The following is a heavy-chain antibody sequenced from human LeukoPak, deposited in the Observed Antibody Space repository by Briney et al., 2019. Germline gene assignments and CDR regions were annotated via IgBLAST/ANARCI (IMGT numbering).Heavy chain of an antibody. CDR1: GFTFSDYS. D-gene: IGHD3-10*01. CDR3: VRDLLGSGSTTAYLYH. V-gene: IGHV3-21*01. Sequence: GGSLRLSCAASGFTFSDYSMNWVRQAPGKGLEWVSSISRRSRHVYYAGSVKGRFTISRDDARNSLYLQMNSLRAEDMAVYFSVRDLLGSGSTTAYLYHWGQGTLVTVSS. CDR2: ISRRSRHV. J-gene: IGHJ1*01.